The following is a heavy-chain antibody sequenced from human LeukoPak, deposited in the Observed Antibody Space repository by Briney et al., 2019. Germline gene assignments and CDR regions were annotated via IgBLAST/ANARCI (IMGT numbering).Heavy chain of an antibody. CDR1: GGSISSYY. CDR3: ARVVDDFWSGYYYYFDY. V-gene: IGHV4-59*01. D-gene: IGHD3-3*01. J-gene: IGHJ4*02. CDR2: IYCSGST. Sequence: SETLSLTCTVSGGSISSYYWSWIRQPPGKGLEWIGYIYCSGSTNYNPSLKSRVTISVDTSKNQFSLKLSSVTAADTAVYYCARVVDDFWSGYYYYFDYWGQGTLVTVSS.